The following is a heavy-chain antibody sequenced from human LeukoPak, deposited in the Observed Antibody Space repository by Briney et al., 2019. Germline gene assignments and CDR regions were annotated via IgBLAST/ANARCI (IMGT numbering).Heavy chain of an antibody. CDR2: IYYSGST. V-gene: IGHV4-39*01. D-gene: IGHD5-12*01. CDR3: ASFFSGTLKYYYYMDV. J-gene: IGHJ6*03. CDR1: GFTFSSYA. Sequence: GSLRLSCAASGFTFSSYAMSWVRQPPGKGLEWIGSIYYSGSTYYNPSLKSRVTISVGTSKNQFSLKLSSVTAADTAVYYCASFFSGTLKYYYYMDVWGKGTTVTVSS.